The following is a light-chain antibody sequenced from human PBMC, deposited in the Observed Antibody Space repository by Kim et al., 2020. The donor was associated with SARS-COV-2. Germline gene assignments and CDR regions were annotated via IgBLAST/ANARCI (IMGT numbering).Light chain of an antibody. CDR1: SSNIGNNA. V-gene: IGLV1-36*01. CDR3: AAWDDSLNGPV. CDR2: YDD. J-gene: IGLJ3*02. Sequence: RQRVTISCSGSSSNIGNNAVNWYQQLPGKAPKLLIYYDDLLPSGVSDRFSGYKSGTSASLAISGLQSEDEADYYCAAWDDSLNGPVFGGGTKLTVL.